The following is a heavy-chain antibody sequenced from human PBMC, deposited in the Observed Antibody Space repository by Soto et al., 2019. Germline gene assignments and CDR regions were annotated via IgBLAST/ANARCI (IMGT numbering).Heavy chain of an antibody. V-gene: IGHV3-23*01. J-gene: IGHJ4*02. CDR2: ISGSGGST. Sequence: GGSLRLSCAASGFTFSSYAMSWVRQAPGKGLEWVSAISGSGGSTYYADSVKGRFTISRDNSKNTLYLQMNSLRAEDTAVYYCAKIPYSGSYSSPFDYWGQGTLVTVSS. CDR1: GFTFSSYA. D-gene: IGHD1-26*01. CDR3: AKIPYSGSYSSPFDY.